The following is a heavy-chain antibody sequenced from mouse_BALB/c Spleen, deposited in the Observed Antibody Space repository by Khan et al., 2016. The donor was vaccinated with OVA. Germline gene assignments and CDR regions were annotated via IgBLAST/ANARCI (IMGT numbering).Heavy chain of an antibody. CDR1: GYTFTDYN. J-gene: IGHJ3*01. CDR3: VRSGYGSFAF. Sequence: VQLQQSGPEVVKPGASVKISCKASGYTFTDYNMDWLKQRHGKSLEWIGYFFPNSGGSGYNQKFETKATLTVDISSSTAYMDLRSLTSEDSAVYYWVRSGYGSFAFWGQGTRVTVSA. D-gene: IGHD1-2*01. CDR2: FFPNSGGS. V-gene: IGHV1S29*02.